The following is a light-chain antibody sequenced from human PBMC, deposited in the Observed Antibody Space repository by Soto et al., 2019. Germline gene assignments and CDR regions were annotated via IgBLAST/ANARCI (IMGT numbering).Light chain of an antibody. V-gene: IGLV2-14*03. CDR2: DVS. Sequence: QSVLTQPASVSGSPGQSITISCTGTSSDVGGYDYVSWFQHHPGKAPKLMIYDVSNRPSGVSNRFSGSKSGNTASLTTSGLQAEDEADYYCSSFTTNSTLLFGGGTKLTVL. CDR3: SSFTTNSTLL. CDR1: SSDVGGYDY. J-gene: IGLJ2*01.